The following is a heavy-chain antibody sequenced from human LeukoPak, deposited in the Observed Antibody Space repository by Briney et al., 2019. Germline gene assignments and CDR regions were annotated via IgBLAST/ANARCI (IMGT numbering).Heavy chain of an antibody. CDR1: GGSISSYY. J-gene: IGHJ6*03. Sequence: SETLSLTCTVSGGSISSYYWSWIRQPPGKGLEWIGYIYYSGSTNYNPSLKGRVTISVDTSKNQFSLKLSSVTAADTAVYYCARGGSYYYYYMDVWGKGTTVTISS. D-gene: IGHD1-26*01. CDR2: IYYSGST. CDR3: ARGGSYYYYYMDV. V-gene: IGHV4-59*01.